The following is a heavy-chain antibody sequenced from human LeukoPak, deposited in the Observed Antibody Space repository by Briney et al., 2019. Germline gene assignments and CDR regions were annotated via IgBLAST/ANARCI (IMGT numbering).Heavy chain of an antibody. CDR2: ISGSGGST. D-gene: IGHD1-26*01. Sequence: GGSLRLSCAASGFTFSSSAMNWVRQAPGKGLEWVSAISGSGGSTYYADSVKGRFTISRDNSRNTLYLQMNSLRAEDTAVYYCARSSGSYFSDSPDDYWGQGTLATVSS. CDR3: ARSSGSYFSDSPDDY. CDR1: GFTFSSSA. J-gene: IGHJ4*02. V-gene: IGHV3-23*01.